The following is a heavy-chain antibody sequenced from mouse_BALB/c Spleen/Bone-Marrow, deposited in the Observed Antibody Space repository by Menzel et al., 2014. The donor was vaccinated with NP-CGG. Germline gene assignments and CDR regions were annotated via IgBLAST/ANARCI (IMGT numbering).Heavy chain of an antibody. V-gene: IGHV14-3*02. CDR3: AEITTAAYYVMDY. J-gene: IGHJ4*01. Sequence: VQLPPSWAELVKPGASVQLSCTASGLNIEDTYMHWVKQRPEQDLEWIGRIDPANGNTKYDPKFQGKATITADTSSNTAYLQLSSLTSEDTAVYYCAEITTAAYYVMDYWGQGTSVTVSS. D-gene: IGHD1-2*01. CDR2: IDPANGNT. CDR1: GLNIEDTY.